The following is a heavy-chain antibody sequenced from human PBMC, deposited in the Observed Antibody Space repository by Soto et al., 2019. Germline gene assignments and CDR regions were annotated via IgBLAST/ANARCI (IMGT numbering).Heavy chain of an antibody. CDR2: ISAYNGNT. J-gene: IGHJ6*02. Sequence: ASVKVSCKASGYTFTSYGISWVRQAPGQGLEWMGWISAYNGNTNYAQKLQGRVTMTTDTSTSTAYMELRSLRSDDTAVYYCARAPDTAMVTSYYYYGMDVWGQGTTVTVSS. V-gene: IGHV1-18*01. CDR1: GYTFTSYG. CDR3: ARAPDTAMVTSYYYYGMDV. D-gene: IGHD5-18*01.